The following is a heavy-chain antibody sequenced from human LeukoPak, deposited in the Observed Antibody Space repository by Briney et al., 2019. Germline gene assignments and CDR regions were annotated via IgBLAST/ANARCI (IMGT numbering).Heavy chain of an antibody. D-gene: IGHD2-15*01. V-gene: IGHV3-53*01. J-gene: IGHJ2*01. Sequence: GGSLRLSCAASGFTVSSNYRSWVRQAPGKGLEWVSVIYSGGSTYYADSVKGRFTISRDNSKNTLYLQMNSLRAEDTAVYYCARGRRYCSGGSCAFYWYFDLWGRGTLVTVSS. CDR2: IYSGGST. CDR1: GFTVSSNY. CDR3: ARGRRYCSGGSCAFYWYFDL.